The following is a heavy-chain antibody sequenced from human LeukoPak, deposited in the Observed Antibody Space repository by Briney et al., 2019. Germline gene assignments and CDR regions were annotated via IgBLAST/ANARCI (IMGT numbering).Heavy chain of an antibody. Sequence: GGSLRLSCAASGFTFSSYWMSWVRQAPGKGLEWVANIKQDGSEKYYADSVKGRFTISRDNSKNTLYLQMNSLRAEDTAVYYCASAAGPFDNWGQGTLVTVSS. CDR1: GFTFSSYW. CDR2: IKQDGSEK. V-gene: IGHV3-7*01. CDR3: ASAAGPFDN. J-gene: IGHJ4*02. D-gene: IGHD6-13*01.